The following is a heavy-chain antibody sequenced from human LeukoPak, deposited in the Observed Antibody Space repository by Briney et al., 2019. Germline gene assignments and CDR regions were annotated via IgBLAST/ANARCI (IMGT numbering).Heavy chain of an antibody. J-gene: IGHJ4*02. CDR2: IIPIFGTA. CDR1: GGTFSSYA. D-gene: IGHD3-16*02. V-gene: IGHV1-69*13. Sequence: GASVKVSCKASGGTFSSYAISWVRQAPGQGLEWMGGIIPIFGTANYAQKFQGRVTITADESTSTAYMELSSLRSEDTAVYYCARDGNFYDYVWGSYRALFDYWGQGTLVTVSS. CDR3: ARDGNFYDYVWGSYRALFDY.